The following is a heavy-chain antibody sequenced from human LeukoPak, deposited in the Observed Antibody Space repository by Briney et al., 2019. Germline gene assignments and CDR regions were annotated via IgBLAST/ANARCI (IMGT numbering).Heavy chain of an antibody. J-gene: IGHJ4*02. V-gene: IGHV6-1*01. CDR3: ARGGGDSRSWYGN. CDR2: TYYRSKWYN. Sequence: SHTLSLTCAISGDSVSSNSAAWNSIRQSPSRGLEWLGRTYYRSKWYNDYAVSVKSRIPIHPDTSQNQFSLQLNSVTPEDTAVYYCARGGGDSRSWYGNWGQGTLVTVSS. D-gene: IGHD6-13*01. CDR1: GDSVSSNSAA.